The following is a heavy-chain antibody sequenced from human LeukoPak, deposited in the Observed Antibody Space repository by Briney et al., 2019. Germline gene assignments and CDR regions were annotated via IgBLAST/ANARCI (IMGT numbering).Heavy chain of an antibody. Sequence: ASVRVSCKASGYTFTSYGISWVRQAPGQGLEWMGWISAYNGNTNYAQKLQGRVTMTTDTSTSTAYMELRSLRSDDTAVYYCARDRDHDYGDPIDYWGQGTLVTVSS. CDR2: ISAYNGNT. CDR3: ARDRDHDYGDPIDY. D-gene: IGHD4-17*01. J-gene: IGHJ4*02. CDR1: GYTFTSYG. V-gene: IGHV1-18*01.